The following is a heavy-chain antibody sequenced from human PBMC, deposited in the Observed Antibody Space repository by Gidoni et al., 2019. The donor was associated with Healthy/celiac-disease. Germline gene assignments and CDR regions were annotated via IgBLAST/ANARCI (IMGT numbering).Heavy chain of an antibody. J-gene: IGHJ3*02. CDR3: ARGRYYGDDGLGFSFAFDI. Sequence: QVQLVQSGAEVKKPGASLKVSCKASGYTFSGYSLHWVRQAPGQGLEWMGRINPNSGGTNEAQKFQGRVTMTRDKAISTAYLELSRVRSDDKDVYYCARGRYYGDDGLGFSFAFDIWGQGTMVTVSS. D-gene: IGHD4-17*01. CDR1: GYTFSGYS. CDR2: INPNSGGT. V-gene: IGHV1-2*05.